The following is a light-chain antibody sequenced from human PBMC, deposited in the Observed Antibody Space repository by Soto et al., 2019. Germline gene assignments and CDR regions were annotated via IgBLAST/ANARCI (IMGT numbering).Light chain of an antibody. V-gene: IGKV1-33*01. CDR1: QDISNY. J-gene: IGKJ5*01. CDR3: QHYDNFPRAIT. CDR2: DAS. Sequence: DIQMTQSPSSLSASVGDRVTITCQASQDISNYLNWYQQKLGKAPKLLIYDASNLETGVPSRFSGSGSGTDFTFTISSLQPEDIATYYCQHYDNFPRAITFGQGTRLEIK.